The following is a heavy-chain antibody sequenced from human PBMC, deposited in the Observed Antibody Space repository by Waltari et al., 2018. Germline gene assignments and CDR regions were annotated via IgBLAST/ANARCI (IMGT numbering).Heavy chain of an antibody. CDR3: ARGDNWNDRLDF. CDR2: INPNTGAA. V-gene: IGHV1-8*01. CDR1: GYTFISYD. Sequence: QVQLVQSGAEVKKPGASVRVSCKASGYTFISYDINWVRQAPGQGLEWMGWINPNTGAARFAQNVQDRVTMTRSTSETTAYMEMSDLTSHDTAVYYCARGDNWNDRLDFWGQGTKVTVSS. D-gene: IGHD1-1*01. J-gene: IGHJ3*01.